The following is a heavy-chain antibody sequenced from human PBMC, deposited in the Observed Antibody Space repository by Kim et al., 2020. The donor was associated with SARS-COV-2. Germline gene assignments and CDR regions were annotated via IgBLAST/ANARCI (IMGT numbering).Heavy chain of an antibody. D-gene: IGHD3-10*01. V-gene: IGHV3-30*01. CDR3: ARATSGSYYYGMDV. J-gene: IGHJ6*02. Sequence: DSVKGRFTISRDNSKNQLYLQMNSLRAEDTAVYYCARATSGSYYYGMDVWGQGTTVTVSS.